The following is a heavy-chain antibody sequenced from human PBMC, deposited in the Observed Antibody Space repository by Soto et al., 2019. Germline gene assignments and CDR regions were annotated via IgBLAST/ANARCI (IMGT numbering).Heavy chain of an antibody. D-gene: IGHD2-21*01. V-gene: IGHV4-4*02. J-gene: IGHJ4*02. Sequence: SETLSLTCVVSGGSISSSNWWSWVRQPPGKGLEWIGEIYHTGSTTYNPSLNSRVTISVDKSKNQFSLELSPVTAADTAVYYCAGDRGGGADYWGQGTLVTVSS. CDR1: GGSISSSNW. CDR3: AGDRGGGADY. CDR2: IYHTGST.